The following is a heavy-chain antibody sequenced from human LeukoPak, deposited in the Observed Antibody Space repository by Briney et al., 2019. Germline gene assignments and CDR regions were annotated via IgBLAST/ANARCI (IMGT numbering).Heavy chain of an antibody. CDR2: ITGSGGST. CDR3: AKGGVAAARDY. CDR1: GFTFSSYA. Sequence: AGGSLRLSCAASGFTFSSYAMSWGRQAPGKGLGWGSAITGSGGSTDYADSVKGRFTISRDNSKNTLDLQMNSLRAEDTAVYSCAKGGVAAARDYWGQGTLVTVSS. D-gene: IGHD6-13*01. V-gene: IGHV3-23*01. J-gene: IGHJ4*02.